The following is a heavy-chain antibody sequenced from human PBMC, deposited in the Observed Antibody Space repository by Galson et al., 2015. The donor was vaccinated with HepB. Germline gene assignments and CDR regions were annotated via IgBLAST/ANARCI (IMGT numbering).Heavy chain of an antibody. Sequence: SLRLSCAASGFTFTDAWMSWVRQAPGKGLEWVGRIKGRTDGGATDFPASVKGRFTISGDDLKNTLYLQVNGLKTEDTAMYYCTVSWAAAGAFDIWGQGTTVTVSS. D-gene: IGHD1-26*01. CDR1: GFTFTDAW. CDR3: TVSWAAAGAFDI. CDR2: IKGRTDGGAT. V-gene: IGHV3-15*01. J-gene: IGHJ3*02.